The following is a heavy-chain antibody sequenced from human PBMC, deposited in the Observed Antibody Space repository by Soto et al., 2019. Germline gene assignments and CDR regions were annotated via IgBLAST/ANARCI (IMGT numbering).Heavy chain of an antibody. CDR3: AKDVLRFLEWLAFYGMDV. V-gene: IGHV3-30*18. CDR2: ISYDGSNK. CDR1: GFTFSSYG. Sequence: QVQLVESGGGVVQPGRSLRLSCAASGFTFSSYGMHWVRQAPGKGLEWVAVISYDGSNKYYADSVKGRFTISRDNSKNTPYLQMNSLRAEDTAVYYCAKDVLRFLEWLAFYGMDVWGQGTTVTVSS. D-gene: IGHD3-3*01. J-gene: IGHJ6*02.